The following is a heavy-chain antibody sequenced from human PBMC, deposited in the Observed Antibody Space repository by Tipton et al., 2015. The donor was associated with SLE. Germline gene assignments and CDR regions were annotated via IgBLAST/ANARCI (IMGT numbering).Heavy chain of an antibody. Sequence: LRLSCAVYGGSFSGYYWSWIRQPPGKGLEWIGYIYYSGSTNYNPSLKSRVTISVDTSKNQFSLKLSSVTAADTAVYYCARYWGVELGWFDPWGQGTLVTVSS. J-gene: IGHJ5*02. CDR2: IYYSGST. CDR1: GGSFSGYY. CDR3: ARYWGVELGWFDP. V-gene: IGHV4-34*01. D-gene: IGHD1-7*01.